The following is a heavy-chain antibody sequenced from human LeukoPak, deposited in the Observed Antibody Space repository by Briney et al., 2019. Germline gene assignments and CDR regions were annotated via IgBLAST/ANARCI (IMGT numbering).Heavy chain of an antibody. Sequence: ASVKVSCKASGYTFSGYYMHWVRQAPGQGLEWMGWINPNSGGTNYAQKFQGRVTMTRDTSITTAYMELSRLRSDDTAVYYCASNYGDYYAFDIWGQGTMVTVSS. V-gene: IGHV1-2*02. CDR3: ASNYGDYYAFDI. CDR1: GYTFSGYY. CDR2: INPNSGGT. J-gene: IGHJ3*02. D-gene: IGHD4-17*01.